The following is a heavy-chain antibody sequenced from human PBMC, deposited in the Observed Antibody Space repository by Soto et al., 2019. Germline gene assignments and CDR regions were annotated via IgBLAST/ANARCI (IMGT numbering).Heavy chain of an antibody. CDR2: MSYDGSDK. CDR3: ARGRGLAARPQHLDY. D-gene: IGHD6-6*01. V-gene: IGHV3-30-3*01. CDR1: GFMFTGYA. J-gene: IGHJ4*02. Sequence: QVQLVESGGGVVQPGRSLRLSCEASGFMFTGYAMHWVRQAPGKGLEWVAVMSYDGSDKFYRASVKGRFTISRDIYKNTLFLEMTSLRPEDTALYFCARGRGLAARPQHLDYWGQGTLVTVSS.